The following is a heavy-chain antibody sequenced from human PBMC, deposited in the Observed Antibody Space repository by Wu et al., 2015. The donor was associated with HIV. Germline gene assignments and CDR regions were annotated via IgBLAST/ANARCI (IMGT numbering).Heavy chain of an antibody. CDR3: ATDFDYISGFVY. Sequence: QVHLVQSGAEVKKPGSSVKVSCKASGGTFSSNVITWVRQAPGQGLEWMGAIIPSFATPNYAQMFQGRVTITTDESTSTAYMELSSLRSGDTAVYYCATDFDYISGFVYWGQGTLVTVSS. V-gene: IGHV1-69*05. D-gene: IGHD6-19*01. J-gene: IGHJ4*02. CDR2: IIPSFATP. CDR1: GGTFSSNV.